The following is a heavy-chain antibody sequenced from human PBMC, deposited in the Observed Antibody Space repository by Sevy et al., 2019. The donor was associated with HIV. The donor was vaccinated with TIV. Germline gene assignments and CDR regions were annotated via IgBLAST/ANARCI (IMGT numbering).Heavy chain of an antibody. D-gene: IGHD1-26*01. CDR1: GFTFSNAW. CDR2: IKSKTDGGTT. V-gene: IGHV3-15*01. Sequence: GGSLRLSCAASGFTFSNAWMSWVRQAPGKGLEWVGRIKSKTDGGTTDYAAPVKGRFTISRDDSKNTLYLQMNSLKTEDTAVYYCTTVSQVVATAGYFDYWGQGTLVTVSS. J-gene: IGHJ4*02. CDR3: TTVSQVVATAGYFDY.